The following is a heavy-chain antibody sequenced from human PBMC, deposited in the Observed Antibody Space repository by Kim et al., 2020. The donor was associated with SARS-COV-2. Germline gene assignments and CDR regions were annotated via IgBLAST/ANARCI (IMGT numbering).Heavy chain of an antibody. Sequence: ASVKVSCKASGYTFTKYAIHWVRQAPGQRLEWMGWINTGNGDPKYSQKFQGRVTISRDTSASTAYMELSSLRSEDTAVYYCARPVEFSYGYDYWGQGTLVTVSS. J-gene: IGHJ4*02. CDR3: ARPVEFSYGYDY. CDR2: INTGNGDP. D-gene: IGHD5-18*01. CDR1: GYTFTKYA. V-gene: IGHV1-3*04.